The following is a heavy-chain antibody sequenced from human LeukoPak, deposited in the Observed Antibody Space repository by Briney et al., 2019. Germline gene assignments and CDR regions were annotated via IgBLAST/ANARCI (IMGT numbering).Heavy chain of an antibody. V-gene: IGHV3-9*01. CDR3: AKDLSIGSAFDI. CDR2: ISWNSGSI. J-gene: IGHJ3*02. D-gene: IGHD1-26*01. Sequence: GGSLRLSCAASGFTFDDYAMHWVRQAPGKGLGWVSGISWNSGSIGYADSVKGRFTISRDNAKNSLYLQMNSLRAEDTALYYCAKDLSIGSAFDIWGQGTMVTVSS. CDR1: GFTFDDYA.